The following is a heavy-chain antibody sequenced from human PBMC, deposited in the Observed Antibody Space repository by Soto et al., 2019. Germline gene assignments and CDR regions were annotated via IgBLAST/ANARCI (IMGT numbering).Heavy chain of an antibody. CDR2: INPNSGGT. J-gene: IGHJ6*02. CDR1: GYTFTGYY. D-gene: IGHD3-10*01. V-gene: IGHV1-2*04. Sequence: ASVKVSCKASGYTFTGYYMHWVRQAPGQGLEWMGWINPNSGGTNYAQKFQGWVTMTRDDATRTVYMEVRDLTSEDTAIYYCARGPFRPSAMDVWGQGTTVTVSS. CDR3: ARGPFRPSAMDV.